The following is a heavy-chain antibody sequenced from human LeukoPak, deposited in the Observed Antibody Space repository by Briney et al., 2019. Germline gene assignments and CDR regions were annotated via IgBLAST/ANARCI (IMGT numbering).Heavy chain of an antibody. D-gene: IGHD2-8*01. V-gene: IGHV3-33*01. J-gene: IGHJ6*03. CDR3: ARHRGSVFKGYMDV. CDR2: IYSDGVNK. CDR1: GFTLGNHG. Sequence: GGSLRLSCAASGFTLGNHGMHWVRQAPGKGLEWVAIIYSDGVNKYCADSMKGRFTISRDTSKNTLFLEMESLRTEATAVYYCARHRGSVFKGYMDVWGKGTTVTVSS.